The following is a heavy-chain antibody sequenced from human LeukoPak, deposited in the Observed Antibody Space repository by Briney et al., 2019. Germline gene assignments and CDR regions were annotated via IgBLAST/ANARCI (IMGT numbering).Heavy chain of an antibody. J-gene: IGHJ4*02. D-gene: IGHD4/OR15-4a*01. V-gene: IGHV3-7*01. CDR1: GFTFSGYW. Sequence: GGSLRLSCAASGFTFSGYWMSWVRQAPGKGLEWVAYIKHDGSEKYHVDSVKGRFTISRDNSQNSLYLQMNSLRPEDTAVYYCARGAGRDHPDYWGQGTLVTVSS. CDR3: ARGAGRDHPDY. CDR2: IKHDGSEK.